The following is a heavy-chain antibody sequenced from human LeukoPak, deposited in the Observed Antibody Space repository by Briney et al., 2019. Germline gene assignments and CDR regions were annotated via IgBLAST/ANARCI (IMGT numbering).Heavy chain of an antibody. V-gene: IGHV4-39*01. J-gene: IGHJ4*02. Sequence: SETLSLTCTVSGGSISSGSHHWGWFRQSPGKGLEWIGSLYYSRTTYYNPSLNSRVTISVVTSKNQFSLKLSSVTAADTAVYYCASWSGYYLYFDYWGQGTLVTVSS. CDR3: ASWSGYYLYFDY. D-gene: IGHD3-3*01. CDR2: LYYSRTT. CDR1: GGSISSGSHH.